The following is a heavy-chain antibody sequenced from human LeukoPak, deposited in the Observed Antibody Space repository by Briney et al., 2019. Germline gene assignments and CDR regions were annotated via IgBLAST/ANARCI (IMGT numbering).Heavy chain of an antibody. J-gene: IGHJ4*02. CDR2: INPNSGGT. CDR3: ARDFGGHPPGV. Sequence: ASVKVSCKASGYTLTSYGISWVRQAPGQGLEWMGWINPNSGGTNYAQKFQGRVTMTRDTSISTAYMELSRLRSDDTAVYYCARDFGGHPPGVWGQGTLVTVSS. CDR1: GYTLTSYG. V-gene: IGHV1-2*02. D-gene: IGHD3-10*01.